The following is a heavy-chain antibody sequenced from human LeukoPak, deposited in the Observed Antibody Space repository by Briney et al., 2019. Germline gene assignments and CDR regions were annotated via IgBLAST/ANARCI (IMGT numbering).Heavy chain of an antibody. CDR1: GFSFSSYW. D-gene: IGHD6-13*01. V-gene: IGHV3-7*01. CDR3: AREQQLPGLYFDY. Sequence: GGSLRLSCAASGFSFSSYWMSWVRQAPGKGLEWVANIKQDGSEKYYVDSVKGRFTISRDNAKNSLYLQMNSLRAEDTAVYYCAREQQLPGLYFDYWGQGTLVTVSS. CDR2: IKQDGSEK. J-gene: IGHJ4*02.